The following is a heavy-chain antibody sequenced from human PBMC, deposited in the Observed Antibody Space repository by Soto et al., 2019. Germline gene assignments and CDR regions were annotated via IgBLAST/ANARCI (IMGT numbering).Heavy chain of an antibody. Sequence: QVQLVQSGAEVKKPGSSVKVSCKASGGTFSSYAISWVRQAPGQGLEWMGGIIPIFGTANYAQKFQGRVTITADESTSTAYMELSSLRSDDTAVYYCARDRPALLLTYYGMDVWGQGTTVTVSS. CDR3: ARDRPALLLTYYGMDV. J-gene: IGHJ6*02. CDR2: IIPIFGTA. D-gene: IGHD2-15*01. CDR1: GGTFSSYA. V-gene: IGHV1-69*01.